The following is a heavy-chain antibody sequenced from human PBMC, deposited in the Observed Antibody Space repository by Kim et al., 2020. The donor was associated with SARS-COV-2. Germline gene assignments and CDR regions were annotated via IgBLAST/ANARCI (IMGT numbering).Heavy chain of an antibody. CDR1: GGTFSSYA. Sequence: SVKVSCKASGGTFSSYAISWVRQAPGQGLEWMGGIIPIFGTANYAQKFQGRVTITADESTSTAYMELSSLRSEDTAVYYCASLPSVVQLERRWVGMDVWGQGTTVTVSS. J-gene: IGHJ6*02. CDR3: ASLPSVVQLERRWVGMDV. D-gene: IGHD1-1*01. CDR2: IIPIFGTA. V-gene: IGHV1-69*13.